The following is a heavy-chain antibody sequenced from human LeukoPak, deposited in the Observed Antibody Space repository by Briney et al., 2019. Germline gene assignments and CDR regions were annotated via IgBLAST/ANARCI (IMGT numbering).Heavy chain of an antibody. V-gene: IGHV3-74*01. CDR2: INSDGRST. Sequence: PGGSLRLSCAASGFTFSSYWMHWVRQAPGKGLVWVSRINSDGRSTTYADSMKGRFTISKDNAKNTLYLQMNSLRAEDTAVYYCARGSQGSIFDYWGQGTLVTVSS. J-gene: IGHJ4*02. CDR3: ARGSQGSIFDY. CDR1: GFTFSSYW.